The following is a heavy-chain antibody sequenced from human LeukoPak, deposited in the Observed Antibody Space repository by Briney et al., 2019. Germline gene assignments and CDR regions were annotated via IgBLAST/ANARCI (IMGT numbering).Heavy chain of an antibody. CDR2: ISNSSSYI. CDR1: GFTFSSYG. Sequence: PGRSLRLYCAASGFTFSSYGMHWVRQAPGKGLEWVSSISNSSSYIYYADSVKGRFTISRDNAKNSLYLQMNSLSAEDTAVYYCARDIRVAGSGSFDAFDIWGQGTMVTVSS. D-gene: IGHD3-10*01. CDR3: ARDIRVAGSGSFDAFDI. J-gene: IGHJ3*02. V-gene: IGHV3-21*01.